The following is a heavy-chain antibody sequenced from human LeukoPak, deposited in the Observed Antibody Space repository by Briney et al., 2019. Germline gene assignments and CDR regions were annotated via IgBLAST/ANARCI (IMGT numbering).Heavy chain of an antibody. Sequence: SVKVSCKXSGGTFSSYAISWVRQAPGQGLEWMGRIIPIFGTANYAQKFQGRVTITTDESTSTAYMELSSLRSEDTAVYYCASYPHYGDYYRLDYWGQGTLVTVSS. V-gene: IGHV1-69*05. D-gene: IGHD4-17*01. CDR1: GGTFSSYA. J-gene: IGHJ4*02. CDR2: IIPIFGTA. CDR3: ASYPHYGDYYRLDY.